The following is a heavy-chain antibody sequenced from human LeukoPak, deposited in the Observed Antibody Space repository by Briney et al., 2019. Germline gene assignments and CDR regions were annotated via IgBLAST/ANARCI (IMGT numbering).Heavy chain of an antibody. V-gene: IGHV3-23*01. Sequence: GGSLRLSCAASRFTFNTYAMSWVRQAPGKGVEWGSAISGSGGNTFYADSVKGRFTISRDNSQNTLYLQTNSLRAEDTAVYYCASNDRSVAVAGDYWGQGTLVTVSS. CDR2: ISGSGGNT. D-gene: IGHD6-19*01. CDR3: ASNDRSVAVAGDY. CDR1: RFTFNTYA. J-gene: IGHJ4*02.